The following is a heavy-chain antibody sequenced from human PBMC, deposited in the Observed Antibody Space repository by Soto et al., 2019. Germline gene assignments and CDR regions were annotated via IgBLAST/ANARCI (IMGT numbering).Heavy chain of an antibody. Sequence: SVKVSCKASGGTFSSYAISWVRQAPGQGLEWMGGIIPIFGTANYAQKFQGRVTITTDTSTSTAYMELSSLRSDDTAVYYCATELLPGARQPEDYCGQGTLVIVSS. CDR1: GGTFSSYA. D-gene: IGHD2-2*01. V-gene: IGHV1-69*05. CDR2: IIPIFGTA. CDR3: ATELLPGARQPEDY. J-gene: IGHJ4*02.